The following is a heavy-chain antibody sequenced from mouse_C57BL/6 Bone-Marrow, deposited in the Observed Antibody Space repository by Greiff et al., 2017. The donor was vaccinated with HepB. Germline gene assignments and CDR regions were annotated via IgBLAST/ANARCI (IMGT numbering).Heavy chain of an antibody. CDR3: ARGYYYGSDY. CDR2: ISSGSSTI. CDR1: GFTFSDYG. J-gene: IGHJ2*01. Sequence: DVMLVESGGGLVKPGGSLKLSCAASGFTFSDYGMHWVRQAPEKGLEWVAYISSGSSTIYYADTVKGRFTISRDNAKNTLFLQMTSLRSEDTAMYYCARGYYYGSDYWGQGTTLTVSS. D-gene: IGHD1-1*01. V-gene: IGHV5-17*01.